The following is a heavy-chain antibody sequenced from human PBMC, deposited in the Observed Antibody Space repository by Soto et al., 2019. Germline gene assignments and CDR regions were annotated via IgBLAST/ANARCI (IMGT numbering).Heavy chain of an antibody. D-gene: IGHD4-17*01. Sequence: SETLSLTCSVSGDSINSDKYYWGWIRQPPGKGLEWIGSIYYRGNTYYNPSLQTRVTISLDTSKSQFSLRLSSVTAADTAVYYCARQNNDYGDYGDYYYYMDVWGKGTTVTVSS. V-gene: IGHV4-39*01. J-gene: IGHJ6*03. CDR1: GDSINSDKYY. CDR3: ARQNNDYGDYGDYYYYMDV. CDR2: IYYRGNT.